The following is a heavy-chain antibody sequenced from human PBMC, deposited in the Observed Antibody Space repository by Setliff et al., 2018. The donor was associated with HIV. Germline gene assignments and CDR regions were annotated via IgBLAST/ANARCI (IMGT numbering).Heavy chain of an antibody. CDR2: VSHSGST. V-gene: IGHV4-4*02. CDR3: ASGYNYAYSDY. Sequence: SETLSLTCAVSGGSISSTNWWSWVRQPPGKGLEWIGEVSHSGSTYYNPSLKSRVTISVDKSKNQLSLKLRSVTAADTAVYYCASGYNYAYSDYWGQGTLVTVSS. CDR1: GGSISSTNW. J-gene: IGHJ4*02. D-gene: IGHD5-18*01.